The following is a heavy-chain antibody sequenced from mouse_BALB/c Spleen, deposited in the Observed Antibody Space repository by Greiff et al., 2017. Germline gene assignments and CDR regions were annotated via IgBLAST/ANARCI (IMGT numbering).Heavy chain of an antibody. CDR3: ARDPDYYGSSYGYFDV. Sequence: EVQLVESGGGLVKPGGSLKLSCAASGFTFSDYYMYWVRQTPEKRLEWVATISDGGSYTYYPDSVKGRFTISRDNAKNNLYLQMSSLKSEDTAMYYCARDPDYYGSSYGYFDVWGAGTTVTVSS. D-gene: IGHD1-1*01. V-gene: IGHV5-4*02. CDR1: GFTFSDYY. J-gene: IGHJ1*01. CDR2: ISDGGSYT.